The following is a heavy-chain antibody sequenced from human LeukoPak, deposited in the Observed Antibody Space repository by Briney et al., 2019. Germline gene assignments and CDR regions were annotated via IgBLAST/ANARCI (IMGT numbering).Heavy chain of an antibody. D-gene: IGHD6-6*01. CDR2: IYYSGST. V-gene: IGHV4-39*01. CDR3: ASLSIAAKPFQH. J-gene: IGHJ1*01. Sequence: RPSETLSLTCTVSGGSISSSSYYWGWIRQPPGKGLEWIGSIYYSGSTYYNPSLKSRVTISVDTSKNQFSLKLSSVTAAGTAVYYCASLSIAAKPFQHWGQGTLVTVSS. CDR1: GGSISSSSYY.